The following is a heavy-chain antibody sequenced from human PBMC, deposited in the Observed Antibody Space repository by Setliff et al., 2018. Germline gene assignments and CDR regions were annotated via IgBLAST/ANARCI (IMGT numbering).Heavy chain of an antibody. J-gene: IGHJ4*02. Sequence: ASVKVSCKTPGKTDDSYHIHWVRQAPGQGLEWMGVIKPGIDTTTYAEMFQGRVTMTRDTSTNTAYMELNSLTSNDTAVYYCARAGLAAAGRKGVFDHWGQGTLVTVSS. CDR3: ARAGLAAAGRKGVFDH. V-gene: IGHV1-46*02. CDR1: GKTDDSYH. D-gene: IGHD6-13*01. CDR2: IKPGIDTT.